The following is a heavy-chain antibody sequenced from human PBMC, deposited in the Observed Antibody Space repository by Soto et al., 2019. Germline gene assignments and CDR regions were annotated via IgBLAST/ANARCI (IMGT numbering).Heavy chain of an antibody. CDR3: AREPSHYDILTGPTLSGWFDP. CDR1: GGSISSYY. CDR2: IYYSGST. Sequence: QVQLQESGPGLVKPSETLSLTCTVSGGSISSYYWSWIRQPPGKGLEWIGYIYYSGSTNYNPSLKSRVTRAVDASKTHFSLTLSSVTAAVSAVYCCAREPSHYDILTGPTLSGWFDPWGQGTLVTVSS. V-gene: IGHV4-59*01. J-gene: IGHJ5*02. D-gene: IGHD3-9*01.